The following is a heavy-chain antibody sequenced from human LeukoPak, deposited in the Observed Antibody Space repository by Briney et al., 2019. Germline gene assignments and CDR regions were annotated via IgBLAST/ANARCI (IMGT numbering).Heavy chain of an antibody. Sequence: SVKVSCKASGGTFSSYAISWVRQAPGQGLEWMGGIIPIFGTANYAQKFQGRVTITADESTSTAYMELSSLRSEDTAVYYCAAEQLARTRYYFDYWGQGTLITVSS. J-gene: IGHJ4*02. CDR2: IIPIFGTA. V-gene: IGHV1-69*13. CDR1: GGTFSSYA. D-gene: IGHD6-6*01. CDR3: AAEQLARTRYYFDY.